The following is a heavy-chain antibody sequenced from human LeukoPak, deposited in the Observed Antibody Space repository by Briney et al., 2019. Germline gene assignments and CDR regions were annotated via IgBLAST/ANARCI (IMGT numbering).Heavy chain of an antibody. D-gene: IGHD1-26*01. CDR3: ARQDGSYPFDY. CDR2: IIPILGIA. CDR1: GGTFSSYA. Sequence: SAKVSCKASGGTFSSYAISWVRQAPGQGLEWMGRIIPILGIANYAQKFQGRVTITADKSTSTAYMELSSLRSEDTAVYYCARQDGSYPFDYWGQGTLVTVSS. V-gene: IGHV1-69*04. J-gene: IGHJ4*02.